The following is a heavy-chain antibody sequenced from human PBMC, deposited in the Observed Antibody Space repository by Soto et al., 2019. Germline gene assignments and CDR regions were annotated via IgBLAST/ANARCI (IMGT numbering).Heavy chain of an antibody. D-gene: IGHD3-22*01. J-gene: IGHJ4*02. V-gene: IGHV1-69*01. CDR2: IIPLFGTA. Sequence: QEQLVQSGAEVKKPGSSVKVSCKASGGTFSSYAIDWVRQAPGQGLEWMGGIIPLFGTANYAQKFQGKITITADESTSTVYMELRSLRSEDTAVYYCARGVHYDSSGYYYFYWGQGTLVTVSS. CDR3: ARGVHYDSSGYYYFY. CDR1: GGTFSSYA.